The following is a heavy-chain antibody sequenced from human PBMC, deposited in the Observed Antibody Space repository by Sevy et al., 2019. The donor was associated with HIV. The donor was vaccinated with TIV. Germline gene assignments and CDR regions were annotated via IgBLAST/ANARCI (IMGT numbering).Heavy chain of an antibody. V-gene: IGHV4-4*07. Sequence: SETLSLTCTVSGGSISSYYWSWIRQPAGKGLEWIGRIYTSGSTNYNSSLKSRVTMSVDTSRNQFSLKLSSVTAADTAVYYCARVAGIVGSTALTYFDYWGHGTLVTVSS. D-gene: IGHD1-26*01. J-gene: IGHJ4*01. CDR3: ARVAGIVGSTALTYFDY. CDR1: GGSISSYY. CDR2: IYTSGST.